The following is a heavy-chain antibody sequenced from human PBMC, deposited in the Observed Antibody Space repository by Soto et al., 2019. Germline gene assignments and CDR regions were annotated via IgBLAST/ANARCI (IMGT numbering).Heavy chain of an antibody. CDR2: ISYDGSNK. D-gene: IGHD1-26*01. Sequence: QVQLVESGGGVVQPGRSLRLSCAASGFTFSSYAMHWVRQAPGKGLEWVAVISYDGSNKYYADSVKGRFTISRDNSKNTMYLQMNSLRAEDTAVYYCARESGMGGSYDYWGQGTLVTVSS. CDR3: ARESGMGGSYDY. CDR1: GFTFSSYA. V-gene: IGHV3-30-3*01. J-gene: IGHJ4*02.